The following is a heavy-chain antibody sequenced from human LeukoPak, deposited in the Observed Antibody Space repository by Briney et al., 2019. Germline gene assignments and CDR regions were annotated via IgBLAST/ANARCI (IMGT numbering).Heavy chain of an antibody. CDR2: ISAYNGNT. CDR3: ARTYYDFWSGLYCFDY. D-gene: IGHD3-3*01. J-gene: IGHJ4*02. CDR1: GYTFTSYG. V-gene: IGHV1-18*01. Sequence: ASVKVSCKASGYTFTSYGISWVRQAPGQGLEWMGWISAYNGNTNYAQKLQGRVTMTTDTSTSTAYMELRSLRSDDTAVYYCARTYYDFWSGLYCFDYWGQGTLVTVSS.